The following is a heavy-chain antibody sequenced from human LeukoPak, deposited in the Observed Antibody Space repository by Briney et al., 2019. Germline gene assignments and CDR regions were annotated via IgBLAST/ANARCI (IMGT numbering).Heavy chain of an antibody. CDR3: ARGWLAETTVVTPYNY. J-gene: IGHJ4*02. V-gene: IGHV1-69*13. D-gene: IGHD4-23*01. CDR2: IIPIFGKA. Sequence: SVKVSCKASGGTFSNYAINWVRPAPGQGLEWMGGIIPIFGKANYAQKFQGRVTITADESTRTAYMELSSLRSEDTAVYYCARGWLAETTVVTPYNYWGRGTLVSVSS. CDR1: GGTFSNYA.